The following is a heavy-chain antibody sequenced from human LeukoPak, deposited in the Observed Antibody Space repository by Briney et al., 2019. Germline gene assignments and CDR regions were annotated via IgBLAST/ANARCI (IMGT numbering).Heavy chain of an antibody. Sequence: GGSLMLSCAASGFTFSSYEMNWVRPAPGKGLEGVSYISSSGSTIYYADSVKGRFTISRDNAKNSLYLQMNSLRAEDTAVYYCARDSGKWEPHAYWGQGTLVTVSS. V-gene: IGHV3-48*03. CDR2: ISSSGSTI. J-gene: IGHJ4*02. CDR3: ARDSGKWEPHAY. D-gene: IGHD1-26*01. CDR1: GFTFSSYE.